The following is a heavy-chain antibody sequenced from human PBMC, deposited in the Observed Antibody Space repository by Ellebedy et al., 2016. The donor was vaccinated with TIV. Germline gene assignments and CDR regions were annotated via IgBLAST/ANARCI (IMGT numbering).Heavy chain of an antibody. CDR2: ISYDGSNK. D-gene: IGHD3-22*01. CDR3: ARVGYYDSSGYYPY. CDR1: GFTFSSYA. V-gene: IGHV3-30*09. Sequence: GESLKTSXAAYGFTFSSYAMHWVRQAPGKGLEWVAVISYDGSNKYYGDSVRGRFAISRDNSKNTLYLQMNSLRAEDTAVYYCARVGYYDSSGYYPYWGQGTLVTVSS. J-gene: IGHJ4*02.